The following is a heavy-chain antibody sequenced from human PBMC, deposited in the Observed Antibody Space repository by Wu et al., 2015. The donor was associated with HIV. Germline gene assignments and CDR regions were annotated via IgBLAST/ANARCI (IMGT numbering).Heavy chain of an antibody. V-gene: IGHV1-46*01. J-gene: IGHJ6*03. CDR3: ARGPPLAAQYYYMDV. CDR2: INPSGGST. Sequence: QVQLVQSGAEVKNPGASVRVSCKTSGHSFSTYFMHWVRQAPGQGLEWMGIINPSGGSTSYAQKFQGRVTMTRDTSTSTVYMELSSLRSEDTAVYYCARGPPLAAQYYYMDVWGKGTTVTVSS. D-gene: IGHD6-6*01. CDR1: GHSFSTYF.